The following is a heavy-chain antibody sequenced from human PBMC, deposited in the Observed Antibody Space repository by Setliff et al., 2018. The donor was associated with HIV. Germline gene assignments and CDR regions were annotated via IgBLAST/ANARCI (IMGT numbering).Heavy chain of an antibody. Sequence: GASVKVSCKVYGYTVAEFSMHWVRQAPGKGLEWVAGFDPEDGVTFYAQNFQGRVTMTEDTSTDTAYMELSSLRSEDTAVYYCATDPGSLIWLGGSKVNVWGQGTTVTVSS. V-gene: IGHV1-24*01. CDR3: ATDPGSLIWLGGSKVNV. CDR1: GYTVAEFS. J-gene: IGHJ6*02. D-gene: IGHD3-10*01. CDR2: FDPEDGVT.